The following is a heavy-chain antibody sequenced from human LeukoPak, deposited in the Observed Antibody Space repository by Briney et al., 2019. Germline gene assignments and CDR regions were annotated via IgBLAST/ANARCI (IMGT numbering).Heavy chain of an antibody. V-gene: IGHV4-39*07. Sequence: SETLSLTCTVSGGSISSSSYYWGWIRQPPGKGLEWIGSIYYSGSTYYNPSLKSRVTISVDTSKNQFSLKLSSVTAADTAVYYCAREAFGVVIIPGCYFDYWGQGTLVTVS. CDR1: GGSISSSSYY. D-gene: IGHD3-3*01. CDR2: IYYSGST. J-gene: IGHJ4*02. CDR3: AREAFGVVIIPGCYFDY.